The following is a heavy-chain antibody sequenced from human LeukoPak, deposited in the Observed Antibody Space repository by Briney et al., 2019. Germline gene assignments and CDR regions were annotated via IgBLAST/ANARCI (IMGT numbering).Heavy chain of an antibody. Sequence: ASVKVSCKASGYTFTSYGISWVRQAPGQGLEWMGWISAYNGNTNYAQKLQGRVTMTTDTSTSTAYMELRSLRSDDTAVYYCARGDHGSGSYYGPPDYWGQGTLVTVSS. CDR2: ISAYNGNT. J-gene: IGHJ4*02. CDR3: ARGDHGSGSYYGPPDY. CDR1: GYTFTSYG. V-gene: IGHV1-18*01. D-gene: IGHD3-10*01.